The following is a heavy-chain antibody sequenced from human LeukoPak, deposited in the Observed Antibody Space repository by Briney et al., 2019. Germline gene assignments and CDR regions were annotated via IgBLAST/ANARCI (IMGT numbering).Heavy chain of an antibody. CDR2: IHHTGAT. V-gene: IGHV4-34*01. D-gene: IGHD3-9*01. CDR3: ARGRLDYYYMDV. Sequence: SETLSLTCAVYGGSLSGYFWSWIRQPPGKGLEWTGEIHHTGATNYKPSLKNRVSISLDMSKNQLSLEMRSVTAADTAVYYCARGRLDYYYMDVWGRGTTVTVSS. J-gene: IGHJ6*03. CDR1: GGSLSGYF.